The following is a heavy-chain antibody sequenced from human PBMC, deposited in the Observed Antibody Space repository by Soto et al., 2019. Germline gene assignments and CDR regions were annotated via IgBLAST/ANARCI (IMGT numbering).Heavy chain of an antibody. CDR3: ARVPDY. V-gene: IGHV4-30-2*01. J-gene: IGHJ4*02. CDR1: GCSISSGGYS. Sequence: QLQLQESGSGLVKPSQTLSLTCAVSGCSISSGGYSWSWIRQPPGTGLEGIGYTYHSGSIYSNPSLKSRVTIAVERSKYQFSLKPSSVTAADTAVFYSARVPDYWGQGTLVTVST. CDR2: TYHSGSI.